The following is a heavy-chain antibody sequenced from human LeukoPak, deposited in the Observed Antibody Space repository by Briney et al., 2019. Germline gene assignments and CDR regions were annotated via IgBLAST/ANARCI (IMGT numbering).Heavy chain of an antibody. CDR3: AREDYSSSPIDY. CDR2: ISSSGSTI. D-gene: IGHD6-6*01. V-gene: IGHV3-48*03. J-gene: IGHJ4*02. CDR1: GFTFSSYE. Sequence: GGSLRLSCAASGFTFSSYEMNWVRQAPGKGLEWVSYISSSGSTIYYADSVKGRFTISRDNAKNSLYLQMNSLRAEDTAVYYCAREDYSSSPIDYWGQGTLVTVSS.